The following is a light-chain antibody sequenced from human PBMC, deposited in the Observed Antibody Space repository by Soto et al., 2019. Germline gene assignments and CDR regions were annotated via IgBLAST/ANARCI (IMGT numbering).Light chain of an antibody. V-gene: IGKV3-20*01. J-gene: IGKJ1*01. CDR1: LTGSNSY. CDR3: QHYVYPQWT. Sequence: IVLTQSPGTLSLSQGERATLSSRASLTGSNSYLAWYQPGPGQAPRLLIYGVSTRATATRDRGSGTGAGTELTLTIRRLEPEEVAVYYGQHYVYPQWTFGPGTKVDIK. CDR2: GVS.